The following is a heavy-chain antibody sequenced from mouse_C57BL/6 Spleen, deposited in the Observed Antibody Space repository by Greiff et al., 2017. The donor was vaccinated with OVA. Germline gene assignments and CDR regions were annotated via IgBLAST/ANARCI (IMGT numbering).Heavy chain of an antibody. CDR1: GFTFSSYA. CDR2: ISDGGSYT. Sequence: EVKLVESGGGLVKPGGSLKLSCAASGFTFSSYAMSWVRQTPEKRLEWVATISDGGSYTYYPDNVKGRFTISRDNAKNNLYLQMSHLKSEDTAMYYCAREGTDWSAYWGQGTLVTVSA. J-gene: IGHJ3*01. D-gene: IGHD3-3*01. V-gene: IGHV5-4*01. CDR3: AREGTDWSAY.